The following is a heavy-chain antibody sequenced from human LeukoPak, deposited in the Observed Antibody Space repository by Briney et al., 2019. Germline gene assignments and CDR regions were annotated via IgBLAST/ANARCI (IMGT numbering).Heavy chain of an antibody. V-gene: IGHV1-2*02. Sequence: ASVKVSCKASGYTFTGYYMHWVRQAPGQGLEWMGWINPNSGGTNYAQKFQGRVTMTRDTSISTAYMELGSLRSDDTAVYYCARGGYSSGWYRYTHFDYWGQGTLVTVSS. D-gene: IGHD6-19*01. CDR1: GYTFTGYY. CDR2: INPNSGGT. J-gene: IGHJ4*02. CDR3: ARGGYSSGWYRYTHFDY.